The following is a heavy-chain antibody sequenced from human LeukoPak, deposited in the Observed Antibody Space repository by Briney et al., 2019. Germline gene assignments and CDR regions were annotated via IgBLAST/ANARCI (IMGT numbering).Heavy chain of an antibody. V-gene: IGHV1-58*02. D-gene: IGHD6-6*01. J-gene: IGHJ4*02. CDR1: GFTFTSSA. CDR2: IVVGSGNT. Sequence: SVKVSCKASGFTFTSSAMQWVRQARGQRLEWIGWIVVGSGNTNYAQKFQEGVTITRDMSTSTASMELRSLRSEDTAVYYCVAVPRGRSIAASDLYYFDYWGQGTLVTVSS. CDR3: VAVPRGRSIAASDLYYFDY.